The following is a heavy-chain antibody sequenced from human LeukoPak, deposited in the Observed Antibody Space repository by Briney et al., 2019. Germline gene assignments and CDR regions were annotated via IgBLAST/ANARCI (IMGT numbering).Heavy chain of an antibody. D-gene: IGHD6-19*01. CDR1: GFTFSSYS. J-gene: IGHJ5*02. CDR2: ISSSSSYI. Sequence: PGGSLRLSCAASGFTFSSYSMNWVRQAPGEGLEWVSSISSSSSYIYYADSVKGRFTISRDNAKNSLYLQMNSLRAEDTAVYYCARDSSGWQYNWFDPWGQGTLVTVSS. V-gene: IGHV3-21*01. CDR3: ARDSSGWQYNWFDP.